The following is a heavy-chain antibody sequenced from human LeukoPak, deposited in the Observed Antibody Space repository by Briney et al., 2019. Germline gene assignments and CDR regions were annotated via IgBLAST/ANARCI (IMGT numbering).Heavy chain of an antibody. CDR1: GFTFSSYS. Sequence: GGSLRLSCAASGFTFSSYSMNWVRQAPGKGLEWVSYISSSSSTIYYADSVKGRFTISRDNAKNSLYLQMNSLRAEDTAVYYCATEDNDEYSSSEAWFDPWGQGTLVTVTS. CDR2: ISSSSSTI. D-gene: IGHD6-6*01. J-gene: IGHJ5*02. V-gene: IGHV3-48*04. CDR3: ATEDNDEYSSSEAWFDP.